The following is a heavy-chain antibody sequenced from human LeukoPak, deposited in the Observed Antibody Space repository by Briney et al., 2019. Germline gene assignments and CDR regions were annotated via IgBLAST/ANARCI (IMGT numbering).Heavy chain of an antibody. Sequence: PGGSLRLSCAASGFTFDDYGMSWVRQAPGKGLEWVSGINWNGGGTGYADSVKGRFTISRDNAKNSLYLQMNSLRAEDTALYHCARVVAAAGSDNWFDPWGQATLVTVSP. V-gene: IGHV3-20*01. CDR3: ARVVAAAGSDNWFDP. J-gene: IGHJ5*02. D-gene: IGHD6-13*01. CDR1: GFTFDDYG. CDR2: INWNGGGT.